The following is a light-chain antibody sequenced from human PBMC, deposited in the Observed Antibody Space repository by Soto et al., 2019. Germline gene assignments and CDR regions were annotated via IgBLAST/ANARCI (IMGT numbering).Light chain of an antibody. CDR1: QSVSSY. J-gene: IGKJ5*01. V-gene: IGKV3-11*01. CDR2: DAS. Sequence: EIVLTQSPATLSLSPGERATLSCRASQSVSSYLAWYQQKPGQAPRLLIYDASNRATGIPARFSGSGSGTAFTLTISSLEPEDFAVYYCQQRSNFITFGQGTRLEIK. CDR3: QQRSNFIT.